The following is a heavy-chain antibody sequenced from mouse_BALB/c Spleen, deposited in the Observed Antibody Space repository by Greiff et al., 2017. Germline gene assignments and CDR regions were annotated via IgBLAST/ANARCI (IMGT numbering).Heavy chain of an antibody. V-gene: IGHV7-3*02. CDR1: GFTFTDYY. D-gene: IGHD2-10*02. J-gene: IGHJ4*01. CDR2: IRNKANGYTT. Sequence: EVMLVESGGGLVQPGGSLRLSCATSGFTFTDYYMSWVRQPPGKALEWLGFIRNKANGYTTEYSASVKGRFTISRDNSQSILYLQMNTLRAEDSATYYCARKYGNYYAMDYWGQGTSVTVSS. CDR3: ARKYGNYYAMDY.